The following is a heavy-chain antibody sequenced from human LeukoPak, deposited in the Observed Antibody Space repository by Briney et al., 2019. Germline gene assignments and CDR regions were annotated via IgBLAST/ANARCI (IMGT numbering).Heavy chain of an antibody. CDR2: IYYSGST. CDR3: ARRRVGYAFDI. D-gene: IGHD3-10*01. Sequence: SETLSLTCTVSGGSISSSSYYWGWIRQPPGKGLEWIGSIYYSGSTYYNPSLKSRVTISVDTSKNQFSLKLSSVTAADTAVYYCARRRVGYAFDIWGQGTMVTVSP. J-gene: IGHJ3*02. CDR1: GGSISSSSYY. V-gene: IGHV4-39*01.